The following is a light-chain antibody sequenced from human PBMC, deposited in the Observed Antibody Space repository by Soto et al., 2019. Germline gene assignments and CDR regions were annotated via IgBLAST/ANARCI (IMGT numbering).Light chain of an antibody. CDR2: DVN. CDR3: GSWDSSLSAYV. CDR1: SSDVGGYHY. J-gene: IGLJ1*01. V-gene: IGLV2-11*01. Sequence: QSALTQPRSVSGSPGQSVTLSCTGTSSDVGGYHYVSWYQHHPGKAPKIIIYDVNKRPSGVPDRFSGSKSGNTASLTISGLQTEDEADYYCGSWDSSLSAYVFGTGTKLTVL.